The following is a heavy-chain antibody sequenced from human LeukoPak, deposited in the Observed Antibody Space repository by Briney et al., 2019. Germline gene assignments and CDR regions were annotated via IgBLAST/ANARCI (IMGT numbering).Heavy chain of an antibody. CDR3: ASIRGAYTFGGVKEDDY. CDR1: GFTFSSYS. CDR2: ISSSSSYI. J-gene: IGHJ4*02. Sequence: PGGSLRLSRAASGFTFSSYSMNWVRQAPGKGLEWVSSISSSSSYIYYADSVKGRFTISRDNAKNSLYLQMNSLRAEDTAVYYCASIRGAYTFGGVKEDDYWGQGTLVTVSS. D-gene: IGHD3-16*01. V-gene: IGHV3-21*01.